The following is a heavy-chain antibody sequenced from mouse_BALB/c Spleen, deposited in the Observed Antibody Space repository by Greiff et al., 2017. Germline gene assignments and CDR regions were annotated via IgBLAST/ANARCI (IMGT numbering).Heavy chain of an antibody. J-gene: IGHJ2*01. CDR2: ISSGSSTI. V-gene: IGHV5-17*02. Sequence: EVKLMESGGGLVQPGGSRKLSCAASGFTFSSFGMHWVRQAPEKGLEWVAYISSGSSTIYYADTVKGRFTISRDNPKNTLFLQMTSLRSEDTAMYYCARSDGNYEVFDYWGQGTTLTVSS. CDR3: ARSDGNYEVFDY. CDR1: GFTFSSFG. D-gene: IGHD2-1*01.